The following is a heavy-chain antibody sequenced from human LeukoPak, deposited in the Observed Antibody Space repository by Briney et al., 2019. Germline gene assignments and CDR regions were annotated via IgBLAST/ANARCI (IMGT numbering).Heavy chain of an antibody. CDR3: ARVWLRGSWFDP. V-gene: IGHV1-18*01. CDR1: GYTFTNYG. Sequence: ASVKVSCKASGYTFTNYGISWVPQAPGQGLEWMGWISAYNGNTNYAQKLQGRVTMTTDTSTSTAYMELRILRYDDTAVYYCARVWLRGSWFDPWGQGTLVTVSS. D-gene: IGHD5-12*01. J-gene: IGHJ5*02. CDR2: ISAYNGNT.